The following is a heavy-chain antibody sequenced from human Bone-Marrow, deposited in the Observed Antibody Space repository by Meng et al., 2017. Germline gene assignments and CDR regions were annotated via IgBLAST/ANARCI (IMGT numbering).Heavy chain of an antibody. CDR1: GGSFSGYY. D-gene: IGHD4-17*01. V-gene: IGHV4-34*01. CDR3: ARHNYGDYGWFDP. J-gene: IGHJ5*02. Sequence: QVQLQQWGAGLLKPSETLSLTCAVYGGSFSGYYWSWIRQPPGKGLDWIGYIYYSGSTYYNPSLKSRVTISVDTSRNQFSLKLVSMTAADTAVYYCARHNYGDYGWFDPWGQGTLVTVSS. CDR2: IYYSGST.